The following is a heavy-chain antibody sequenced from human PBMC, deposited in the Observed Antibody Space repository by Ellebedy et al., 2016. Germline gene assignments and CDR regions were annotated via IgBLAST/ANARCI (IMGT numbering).Heavy chain of an antibody. CDR3: ARRGSSSPFDC. CDR2: IYYSGST. V-gene: IGHV4-61*01. Sequence: SETLSLTXTVSGGSVSSGSYYWSWIRQPPGKGLEWIGYIYYSGSTYYNPSLKSRVTISVDGSKNQFSLKLSSVTAADTAVYYCARRGSSSPFDCWGKGTTVTVSS. D-gene: IGHD6-6*01. J-gene: IGHJ6*04. CDR1: GGSVSSGSYY.